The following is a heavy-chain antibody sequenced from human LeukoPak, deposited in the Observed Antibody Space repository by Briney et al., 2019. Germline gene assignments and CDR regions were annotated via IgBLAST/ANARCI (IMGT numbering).Heavy chain of an antibody. CDR2: IIPIFGTA. J-gene: IGHJ4*02. D-gene: IGHD3-22*01. Sequence: ASVKVSCKASGGTFSSYAISWVRQAPGQGLEWMGGIIPIFGTASYAQKFQGRVTITADESTSTAYMELSSLRSEDTAVYYCARAGNTYYYDSSGYFSFDYWGQGTLVTVSS. CDR1: GGTFSSYA. V-gene: IGHV1-69*13. CDR3: ARAGNTYYYDSSGYFSFDY.